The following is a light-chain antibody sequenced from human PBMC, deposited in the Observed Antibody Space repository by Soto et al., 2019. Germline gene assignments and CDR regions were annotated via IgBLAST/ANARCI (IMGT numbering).Light chain of an antibody. Sequence: QSALTQPASVAGSPGQSITISCTGTSSDVGSYNLVSWYQEHPGKAPKLIIYEGSKRPSGVSNRFSGSKSGNTASLTISWLQAEDEADYYCFSNAGSTTFKVFGGGTKLTVL. CDR1: SSDVGSYNL. J-gene: IGLJ2*01. V-gene: IGLV2-23*03. CDR2: EGS. CDR3: FSNAGSTTFKV.